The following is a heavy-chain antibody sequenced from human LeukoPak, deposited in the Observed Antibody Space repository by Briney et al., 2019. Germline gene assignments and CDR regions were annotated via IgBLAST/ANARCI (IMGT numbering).Heavy chain of an antibody. CDR2: IIPILGIA. Sequence: SVKVSCKASGYTFTSYGISWVRQAPGQGLEWMGRIIPILGIANYAQKFQGRVTITADKSTSTAYMELSSLRSEDTAVYYCARARLGYCSGGSWACPRHYYGMDVWGQGTTVTVSS. CDR1: GYTFTSYG. D-gene: IGHD2-15*01. CDR3: ARARLGYCSGGSWACPRHYYGMDV. J-gene: IGHJ6*02. V-gene: IGHV1-69*04.